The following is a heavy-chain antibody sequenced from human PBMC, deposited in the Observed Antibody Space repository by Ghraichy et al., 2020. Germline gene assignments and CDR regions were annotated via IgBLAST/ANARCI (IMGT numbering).Heavy chain of an antibody. CDR1: GGSISSSSYY. CDR3: ARHWAPRSYGDFYYFDY. CDR2: IYYSGST. D-gene: IGHD4-17*01. J-gene: IGHJ4*02. V-gene: IGHV4-39*01. Sequence: SQTLSLTCTVSGGSISSSSYYWGWIRQPPGKGLEWIGSIYYSGSTYYNPSLKSRVTISVDTSKNQFSLKLSSVTAADTAVYYCARHWAPRSYGDFYYFDYWGQGTLVTVSS.